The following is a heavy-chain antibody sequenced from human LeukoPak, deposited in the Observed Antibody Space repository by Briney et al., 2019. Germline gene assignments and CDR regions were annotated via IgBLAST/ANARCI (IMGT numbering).Heavy chain of an antibody. D-gene: IGHD3-10*01. Sequence: ASVKVSCKASGYTFTSYYIHWVLQAPAKGLEWMGIINPSGGSTSYAQKFQGRVTMTRDTSTSTVYMELSSLRSEDTAVYYCASSRSIRWWFDPWGQGTLVTVSS. CDR2: INPSGGST. J-gene: IGHJ5*02. CDR3: ASSRSIRWWFDP. V-gene: IGHV1-46*01. CDR1: GYTFTSYY.